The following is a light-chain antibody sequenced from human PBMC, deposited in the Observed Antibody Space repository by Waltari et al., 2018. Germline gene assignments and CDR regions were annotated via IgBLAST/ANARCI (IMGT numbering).Light chain of an antibody. Sequence: QSALTQPASVSGSPGQSITISCTGTRSDVGSSNLVSWYQQHPGKAPKLMIYEGSKRPSGVSNRFSGSKSGNTASLTISGLQAEDEADYYCCSYAGSSIPYVFGTGTKVTVL. CDR1: RSDVGSSNL. CDR3: CSYAGSSIPYV. J-gene: IGLJ1*01. CDR2: EGS. V-gene: IGLV2-23*01.